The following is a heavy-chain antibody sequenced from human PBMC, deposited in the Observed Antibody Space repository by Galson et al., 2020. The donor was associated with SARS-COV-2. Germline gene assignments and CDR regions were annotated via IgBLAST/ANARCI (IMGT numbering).Heavy chain of an antibody. J-gene: IGHJ4*02. CDR3: ASLNWGYSGYDFIRANDY. CDR2: IYHSGST. D-gene: IGHD5-12*01. CDR1: GGSISSSNW. Sequence: SETLSLTCAVSGGSISSSNWWSWVRQPPGKGLEWIGEIYHSGSTNYNPSLKSRVTISVDKSKNQFSLKLSSVTAADTAVYYCASLNWGYSGYDFIRANDYWGQGTLVTVSS. V-gene: IGHV4-4*02.